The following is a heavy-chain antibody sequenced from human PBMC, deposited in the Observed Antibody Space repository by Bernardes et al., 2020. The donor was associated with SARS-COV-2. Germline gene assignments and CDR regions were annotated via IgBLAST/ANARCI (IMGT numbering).Heavy chain of an antibody. J-gene: IGHJ5*01. V-gene: IGHV4-39*01. D-gene: IGHD2-21*01. CDR2: VYWSGTT. Sequence: WGSLRLTCTVSGGSISSYSYYWGWIRQSKGKGLEWIGTVYWSGTTYSNPSLNSRITIFVDTSNSQFSLRLTSVTAAASALYYCARGTRGGGGRTRWFCSWGHRILVTVSS. CDR1: GGSISSYSYY. CDR3: ARGTRGGGGRTRWFCS.